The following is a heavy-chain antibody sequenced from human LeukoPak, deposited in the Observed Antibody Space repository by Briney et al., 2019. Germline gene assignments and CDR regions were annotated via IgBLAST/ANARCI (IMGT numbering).Heavy chain of an antibody. Sequence: GGSLRLSCAASGFTFSSYSMNWVRQAPGKGLEWVSSISSSSYIYYADSVKGRFTISRDNAKNSLYLQMNSLRAEDTAVYYCARGVRQLLDYYYMDVWGKGTTVTVSS. D-gene: IGHD6-6*01. CDR2: ISSSSYI. CDR3: ARGVRQLLDYYYMDV. J-gene: IGHJ6*03. CDR1: GFTFSSYS. V-gene: IGHV3-21*01.